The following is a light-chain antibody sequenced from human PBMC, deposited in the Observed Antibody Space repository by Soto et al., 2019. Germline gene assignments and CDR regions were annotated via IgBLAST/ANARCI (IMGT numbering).Light chain of an antibody. CDR2: GAS. CDR1: QSVDIS. Sequence: VLTQSPATLSVSPGERVILSCRASQSVDISLAWYQQKPGQAPRLLIYGASTRATDMPGTFSGRGSGTEFTLTITSLRPEDFGVYYCQQYRSWPRTFGQGTRWIS. V-gene: IGKV3-15*01. CDR3: QQYRSWPRT. J-gene: IGKJ1*01.